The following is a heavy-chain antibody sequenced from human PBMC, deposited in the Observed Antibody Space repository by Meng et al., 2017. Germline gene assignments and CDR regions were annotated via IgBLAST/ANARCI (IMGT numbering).Heavy chain of an antibody. D-gene: IGHD3-10*01. J-gene: IGHJ4*02. CDR2: IIPIFGTA. V-gene: IGHV1-69*01. Sequence: QVELVQAGAGVKKPGSSGQVSCNASGGTFSSYANSWVRQAPGQGLEWLGGIIPIFGTANYAQKFQGRVTITADESTSTAYMELSSLRSEDTAVYYCATGSGSYPLVKYWGQGTLVTVSS. CDR3: ATGSGSYPLVKY. CDR1: GGTFSSYA.